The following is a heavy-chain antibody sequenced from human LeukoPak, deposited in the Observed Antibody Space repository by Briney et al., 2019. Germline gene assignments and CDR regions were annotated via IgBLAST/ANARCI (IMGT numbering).Heavy chain of an antibody. Sequence: PSETLSLTSTISARSISSYYWSWIRQPPGKGLEWIGYIYYSGSTNYNPSLKSRVTISVDTSKNQFSLKLSSVTAADTAVYYCARQGLHDAFDIWGQGTMVTVSS. CDR2: IYYSGST. D-gene: IGHD6-25*01. J-gene: IGHJ3*02. CDR3: ARQGLHDAFDI. CDR1: ARSISSYY. V-gene: IGHV4-59*01.